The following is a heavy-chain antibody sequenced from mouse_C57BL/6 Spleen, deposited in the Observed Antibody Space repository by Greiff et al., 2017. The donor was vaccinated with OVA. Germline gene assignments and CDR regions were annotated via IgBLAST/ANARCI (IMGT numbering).Heavy chain of an antibody. Sequence: VKLQESGPGLVAPSQSLSITCTVSGFSFTSYAISWVRQPPGKGLEWLGVIWTGGGTNYNSALKSRLSISKDNSKSQVFLKMNSLQTDDTARYYCASHYYGNYNAMDYWGQGTSVTVSS. CDR3: ASHYYGNYNAMDY. J-gene: IGHJ4*01. CDR1: GFSFTSYA. CDR2: IWTGGGT. V-gene: IGHV2-9-1*01. D-gene: IGHD2-1*01.